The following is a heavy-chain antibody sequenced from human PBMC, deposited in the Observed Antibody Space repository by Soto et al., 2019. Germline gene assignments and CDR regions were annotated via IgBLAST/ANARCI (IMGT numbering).Heavy chain of an antibody. D-gene: IGHD6-19*01. V-gene: IGHV4-59*01. J-gene: IGHJ3*02. CDR3: ARGQWLELDAFDI. CDR1: GGSISSYY. Sequence: SETLSLTCTVSGGSISSYYWNWIRQPPGKGLEWIGYIHYSGAAKDNPSLKSRATISVDTSKNQFSLKLTSVTAADTAVYFCARGQWLELDAFDIWGLGTMGTGSS. CDR2: IHYSGAA.